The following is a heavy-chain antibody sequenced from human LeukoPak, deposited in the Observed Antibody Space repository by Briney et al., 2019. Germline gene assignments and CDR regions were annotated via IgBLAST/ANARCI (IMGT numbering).Heavy chain of an antibody. Sequence: GGSLRLSCAASGFTFSSYAMSWVRQAPGKGLEWVSAISGSGGSTHYADSVKGRFTISRDNSKNTLYLQMNSLRAEDTAVYYCARGLYSSSWSPHDWGQGTLVTVSS. D-gene: IGHD6-13*01. CDR3: ARGLYSSSWSPHD. J-gene: IGHJ4*02. CDR2: ISGSGGST. CDR1: GFTFSSYA. V-gene: IGHV3-23*01.